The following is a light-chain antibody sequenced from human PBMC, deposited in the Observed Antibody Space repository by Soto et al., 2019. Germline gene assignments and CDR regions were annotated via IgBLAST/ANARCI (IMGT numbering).Light chain of an antibody. J-gene: IGKJ1*01. CDR3: QQYNSYWT. CDR1: QSISSW. V-gene: IGKV1-5*03. Sequence: DIQMTQSPSTLSASVGDRVTITCLASQSISSWLAWYQQKPGKAPNLLIYKASSLEGGVPSRLSGSGSGTDFTLTISSLQTDDFATYYCQQYNSYWTFCQRTKV. CDR2: KAS.